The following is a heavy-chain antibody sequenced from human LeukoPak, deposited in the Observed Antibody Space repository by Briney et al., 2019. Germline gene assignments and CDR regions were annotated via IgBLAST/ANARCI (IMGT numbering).Heavy chain of an antibody. CDR3: AKPRFKVGATLFDY. Sequence: GGSLRLSCAASGFTFSSYGMHWVRQAPGKGLEWVAVIWYDGSNKYYADSVKGRFTISRDNSKNTLYLQMNSLRAEDTAVHYCAKPRFKVGATLFDYWGQGTLVTVSS. V-gene: IGHV3-33*06. CDR2: IWYDGSNK. CDR1: GFTFSSYG. J-gene: IGHJ4*02. D-gene: IGHD1-26*01.